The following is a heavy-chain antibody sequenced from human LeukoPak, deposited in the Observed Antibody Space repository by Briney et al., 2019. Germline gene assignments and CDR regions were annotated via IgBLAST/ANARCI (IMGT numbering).Heavy chain of an antibody. Sequence: ASVRVSCKASGYTFTGSYKHWVRQAPGQGFEWIGWISPASGATKCAQNFQGRVTLTTDTSITTAYMELSSLTSDDTASYYCLNEHGGWGQGTPVTVSS. CDR1: GYTFTGSY. CDR3: LNEHGG. J-gene: IGHJ4*02. V-gene: IGHV1-2*02. D-gene: IGHD1-1*01. CDR2: ISPASGAT.